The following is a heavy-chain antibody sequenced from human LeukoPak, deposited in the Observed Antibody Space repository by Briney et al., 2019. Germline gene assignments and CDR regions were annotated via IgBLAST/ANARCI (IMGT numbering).Heavy chain of an antibody. CDR1: GGSFSSYY. V-gene: IGHV4-34*01. CDR3: ARGVLAYSNYIHNWFDP. CDR2: INHSGST. Sequence: SETLSLTCAVYGGSFSSYYLSWIRQSPGKGLEWIGEINHSGSTNYNPSLKNRVTISVDTSKNQFSLKLSSVTAADTAVYYCARGVLAYSNYIHNWFDPWGQGTLVAVSS. D-gene: IGHD4-11*01. J-gene: IGHJ5*02.